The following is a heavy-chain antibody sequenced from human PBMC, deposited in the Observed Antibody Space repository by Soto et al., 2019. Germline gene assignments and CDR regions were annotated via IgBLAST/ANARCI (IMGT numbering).Heavy chain of an antibody. CDR1: GGSFSGYY. Sequence: SETLSLTCAVYGGSFSGYYWSWIRQPPGKGLEWIGEINHSGSTNYNPSLKSRVTISVDTSKNQFSLKLSSVTAADTAVYYCARTKYDYGDYWYAFDIWGQGTMVT. V-gene: IGHV4-34*01. CDR2: INHSGST. CDR3: ARTKYDYGDYWYAFDI. J-gene: IGHJ3*02. D-gene: IGHD4-17*01.